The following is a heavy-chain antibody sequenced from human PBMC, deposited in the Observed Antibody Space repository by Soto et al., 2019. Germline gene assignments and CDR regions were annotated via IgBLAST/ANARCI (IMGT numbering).Heavy chain of an antibody. CDR3: ARHSYYLAGNYFTYWTCGMEV. V-gene: IGHV5-10-1*01. J-gene: IGHJ6*01. Sequence: GASLTISCKASRYSFTNYWITWVRQMPGKGLEWLGRVDPTDSYSNYSPSFQGHVTISAAKSISTAYLQRSSLKASDTAMYFCARHSYYLAGNYFTYWTCGMEVLEQGTTVVVSS. CDR1: RYSFTNYW. D-gene: IGHD3-10*01. CDR2: VDPTDSYS.